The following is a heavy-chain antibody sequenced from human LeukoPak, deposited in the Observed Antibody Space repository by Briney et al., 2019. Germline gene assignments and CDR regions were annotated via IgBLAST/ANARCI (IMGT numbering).Heavy chain of an antibody. CDR2: IYTSGST. CDR3: ARETTGLARYFDY. Sequence: SQTLSLTCAVSGGSISSGGYYWSWIRQPAGTGLEWIGRIYTSGSTNYNPSLKSRVTMSVDTSKNQFSLNLSSVTAADTAVYYCARETTGLARYFDYWGQGTLVTVSS. V-gene: IGHV4-61*02. D-gene: IGHD4-17*01. J-gene: IGHJ4*02. CDR1: GGSISSGGYY.